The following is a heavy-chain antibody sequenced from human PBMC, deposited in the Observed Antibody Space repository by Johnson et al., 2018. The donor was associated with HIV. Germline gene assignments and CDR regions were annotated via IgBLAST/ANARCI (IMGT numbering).Heavy chain of an antibody. V-gene: IGHV3-33*06. J-gene: IGHJ3*02. CDR3: AKTYSSSWYAFDI. CDR1: GFTFSSYG. Sequence: QVQLVESGGGVVQPGRSLRLSCAASGFTFSSYGMHWVRQTPGKGLQWVAVIWYDGNNKYYADSVKGRFTISRDNSKNTLYLQMNSLRAEDTAVYYCAKTYSSSWYAFDIWGQGTMVTVSS. CDR2: IWYDGNNK. D-gene: IGHD6-13*01.